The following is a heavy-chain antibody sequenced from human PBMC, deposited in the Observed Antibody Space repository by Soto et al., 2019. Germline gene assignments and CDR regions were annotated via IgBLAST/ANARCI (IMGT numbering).Heavy chain of an antibody. CDR1: GFSLSTSGVG. CDR2: IYWDDDK. J-gene: IGHJ4*02. V-gene: IGHV2-5*02. CDR3: AHRPPYGLGSYVWGY. Sequence: QITLKESGPTLVKPTQTLTLTCTFSGFSLSTSGVGVGWIRQPPGKALEWLALIYWDDDKRYSPSLKSRLTITKDTSKNQVVLTMTNMDPVDTATYYCAHRPPYGLGSYVWGYWGQGTLVTVSS. D-gene: IGHD3-10*01.